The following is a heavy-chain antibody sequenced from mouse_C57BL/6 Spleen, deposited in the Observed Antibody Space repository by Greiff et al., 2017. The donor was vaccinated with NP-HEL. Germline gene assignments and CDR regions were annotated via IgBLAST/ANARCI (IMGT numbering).Heavy chain of an antibody. D-gene: IGHD1-1*01. CDR3: ATFTTVGGYYAMDY. Sequence: EVQLQQSGPELVKPGASVKIPCKASGYTFTDYNMDWVKQRPEQGLEWIGWIDPENGDTEYASKFQGKATITADTSSNTAYLQLSSLTSEDTAVYYCATFTTVGGYYAMDYWGQGTSVTVSS. CDR2: IDPENGDT. V-gene: IGHV14-4*01. J-gene: IGHJ4*01. CDR1: GYTFTDYN.